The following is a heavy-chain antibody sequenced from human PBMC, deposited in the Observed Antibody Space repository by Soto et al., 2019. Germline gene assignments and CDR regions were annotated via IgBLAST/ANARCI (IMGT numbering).Heavy chain of an antibody. D-gene: IGHD6-19*01. V-gene: IGHV4-4*02. CDR3: ARSAGWYAIHA. CDR2: VFHTGTT. CDR1: GDSVSSPYY. J-gene: IGHJ5*02. Sequence: QVQLQESGPGLVKPSGTLSLTCAVSGDSVSSPYYWCWVRQPPGKGLEWIGEVFHTGTTSYYPSLRSRVTISMDKSINQFSLDLSSVTAADTAVYYCARSAGWYAIHAWGPGTLV.